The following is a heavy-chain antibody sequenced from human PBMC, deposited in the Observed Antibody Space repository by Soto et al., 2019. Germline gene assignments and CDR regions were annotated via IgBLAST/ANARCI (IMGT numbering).Heavy chain of an antibody. V-gene: IGHV1-3*01. CDR3: ARDLGGWTDC. J-gene: IGHJ4*02. D-gene: IGHD6-19*01. Sequence: QVQLVQSGAEVKKPGASVKVSCKASGYTFTSYAMQWVRQAPGQRLEWMGWINAGNGNTKYSQKFPGRVTITRDTYASTAYMGLSSLRAEDTAVYYCARDLGGWTDCWGPGTMVTVSS. CDR1: GYTFTSYA. CDR2: INAGNGNT.